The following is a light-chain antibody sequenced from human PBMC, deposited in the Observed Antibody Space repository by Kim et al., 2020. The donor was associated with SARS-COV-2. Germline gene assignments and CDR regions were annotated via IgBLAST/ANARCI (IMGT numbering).Light chain of an antibody. CDR2: EDN. CDR3: QSYDSSKWV. CDR1: SGSIASNY. V-gene: IGLV6-57*01. Sequence: GKTVTISCTRSSGSIASNYVQWYQQRPGSSPPTVIYEDNQRPSGVPDRFSGSIDSSSNSASLTISGLKTEDEADYYCQSYDSSKWVFGGGTQLTVL. J-gene: IGLJ3*02.